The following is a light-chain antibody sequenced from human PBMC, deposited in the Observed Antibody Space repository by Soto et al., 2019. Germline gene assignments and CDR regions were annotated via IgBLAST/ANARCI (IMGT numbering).Light chain of an antibody. V-gene: IGLV2-11*01. J-gene: IGLJ1*01. CDR1: SSDVAIYNY. CDR2: DVS. Sequence: QPVLRHPLSVSRSPGHSVTISCTGTSSDVAIYNYISWYPQHPGGAPKLMIHDVSERPSGVPDRFSGSKSGNTASLTISGLQAEDEADYYCRSYAGSYTFARNVFGTGTKVTAL. CDR3: RSYAGSYTFARNV.